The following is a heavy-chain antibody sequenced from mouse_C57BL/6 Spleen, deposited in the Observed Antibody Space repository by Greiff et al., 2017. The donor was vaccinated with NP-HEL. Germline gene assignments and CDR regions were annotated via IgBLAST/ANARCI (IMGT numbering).Heavy chain of an antibody. CDR1: GYTFTSYW. CDR3: AMAEGSLYAMDY. Sequence: ASGYTFTSYWMHWVKQRPGQGLEWIGRIHPSDSDTNYNQKFKGKATLTVDKSSSTAYMQLSSLTSEDSAVYYCAMAEGSLYAMDYWGQGTSVTVSS. CDR2: IHPSDSDT. V-gene: IGHV1-74*01. J-gene: IGHJ4*01.